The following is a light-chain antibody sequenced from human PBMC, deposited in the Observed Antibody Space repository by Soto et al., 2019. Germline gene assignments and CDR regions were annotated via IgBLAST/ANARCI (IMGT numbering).Light chain of an antibody. J-gene: IGLJ3*02. CDR1: SSNIGNNY. V-gene: IGLV1-51*02. CDR3: GTWDNSLSAGV. CDR2: ENN. Sequence: QSVLTQPPSVSAAPGQKVTISCSGSSSNIGNNYVSWYQQLPGTAPKLLIYENNKRPSRIPDRFSGSKSGTSATLGITGLQTGDEADYYCGTWDNSLSAGVFGGGTKLTVL.